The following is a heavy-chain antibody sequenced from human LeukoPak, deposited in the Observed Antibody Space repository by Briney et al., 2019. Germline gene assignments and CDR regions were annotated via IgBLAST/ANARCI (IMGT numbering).Heavy chain of an antibody. CDR2: IYTSGST. CDR1: GGSISSYY. D-gene: IGHD3-3*01. J-gene: IGHJ4*02. CDR3: ARDYDFWGKCYFDY. V-gene: IGHV4-4*07. Sequence: SETLSLTCTVSGGSISSYYWSWIRQPAGKGLEWIGRIYTSGSTNYNPSLKSRVTMSVDTSKNQFSLKLSSVTAADTAVYYCARDYDFWGKCYFDYWGQGTLVTVSS.